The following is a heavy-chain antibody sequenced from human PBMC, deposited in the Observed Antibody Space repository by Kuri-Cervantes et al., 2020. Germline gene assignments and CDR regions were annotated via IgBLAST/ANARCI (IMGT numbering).Heavy chain of an antibody. CDR2: IFSNDEK. J-gene: IGHJ3*02. Sequence: SGPTLVKPTETLTLTCTVSGFSLSNARMGVSWIRQPPGKALEWLAHIFSNDEKSYSTSLKSRLTISKDTSKSQVVLTMTNMDPVDTATYYCAHRHTEGEAAGTDDAFDIWGQGTMVTVSS. CDR1: GFSLSNARMG. CDR3: AHRHTEGEAAGTDDAFDI. V-gene: IGHV2-26*01. D-gene: IGHD6-13*01.